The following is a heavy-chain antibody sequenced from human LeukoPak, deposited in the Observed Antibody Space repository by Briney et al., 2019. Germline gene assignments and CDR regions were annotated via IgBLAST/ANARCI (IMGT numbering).Heavy chain of an antibody. CDR2: VYYSGST. V-gene: IGHV4-39*07. CDR3: AREGAPYYYDSSGYYHPYYFDY. J-gene: IGHJ4*02. Sequence: PSETLSLTCTVSGGSISSSSYYWGWIRQPPGKGLEWIGSVYYSGSTYYNPSLKSRVTISVDTSKNQFSLKLSSVTAADTAVYYCAREGAPYYYDSSGYYHPYYFDYWGQGTLVTVSS. D-gene: IGHD3-22*01. CDR1: GGSISSSSYY.